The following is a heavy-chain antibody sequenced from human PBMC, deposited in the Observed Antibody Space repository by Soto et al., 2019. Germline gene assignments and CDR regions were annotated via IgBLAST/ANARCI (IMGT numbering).Heavy chain of an antibody. J-gene: IGHJ1*01. CDR2: ISYDGSNK. V-gene: IGHV3-30*18. CDR1: GFTFSSYG. D-gene: IGHD6-19*01. Sequence: QVQLVESGGGVVQPGRSLRLSCAASGFTFSSYGMHWVRQAPGKGLEWVAVISYDGSNKYYADSVKGRFTISRDNSKNTLYLQMNSLRAEDTAVYYCAKGGGWYFGAEYFQHWGQGTLVTASS. CDR3: AKGGGWYFGAEYFQH.